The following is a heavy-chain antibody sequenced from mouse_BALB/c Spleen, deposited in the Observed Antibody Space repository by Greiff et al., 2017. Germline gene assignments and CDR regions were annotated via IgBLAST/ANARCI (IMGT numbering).Heavy chain of an antibody. CDR1: GFTFSSFG. CDR3: ASDGAMDY. D-gene: IGHD2-3*01. CDR2: ISSGSSTI. Sequence: EVHLVESGGGLVQPGGSRKLSCAASGFTFSSFGMHWVRQAPEKGLEWVAYISSGSSTIYYADTVKGRFTISRDNPKNTLFLQMTSLRSEDTAMYYCASDGAMDYWGQGTSVTVSS. V-gene: IGHV5-17*02. J-gene: IGHJ4*01.